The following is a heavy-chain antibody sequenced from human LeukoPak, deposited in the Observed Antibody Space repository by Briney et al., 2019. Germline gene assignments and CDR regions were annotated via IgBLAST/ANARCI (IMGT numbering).Heavy chain of an antibody. CDR3: ARVLHYDFWSGYYGGYYYMDV. CDR1: GYTFTGYY. V-gene: IGHV1-2*02. D-gene: IGHD3-3*01. CDR2: INPNSGGT. Sequence: ASVKASCKASGYTFTGYYMHWVRQAPGQGLEWRGWINPNSGGTNYAQKFQGRVTMTRDTSISTAYMELSRLRSDDTAVYYCARVLHYDFWSGYYGGYYYMDVWGKGTTVTVSS. J-gene: IGHJ6*03.